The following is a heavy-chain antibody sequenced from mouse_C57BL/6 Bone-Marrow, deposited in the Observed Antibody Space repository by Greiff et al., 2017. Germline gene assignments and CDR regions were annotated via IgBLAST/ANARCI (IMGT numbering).Heavy chain of an antibody. CDR1: GYTFTSYW. D-gene: IGHD2-4*01. CDR3: ARGDDYDGTGFDY. Sequence: QVQLQQPGAELVMPGASVKLSCKASGYTFTSYWMHWVKQRPGQGLEWIGEIDPSDSYTNYNQKFKGKSTLTVDKSSSTAYMQLSILTSEDSAVYYCARGDDYDGTGFDYWGQGTTLTVSS. CDR2: IDPSDSYT. V-gene: IGHV1-69*01. J-gene: IGHJ2*01.